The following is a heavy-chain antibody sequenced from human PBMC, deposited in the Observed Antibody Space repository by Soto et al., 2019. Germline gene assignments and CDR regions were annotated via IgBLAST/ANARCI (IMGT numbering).Heavy chain of an antibody. CDR1: GGSISSYY. J-gene: IGHJ3*02. V-gene: IGHV4-59*08. CDR3: ARSGIAARRAFDI. D-gene: IGHD6-6*01. Sequence: QVQLQESGPGLVKPSETLSLTCTVSGGSISSYYWSWIRQPPGKGLEWIGYIYYSGSTNYNPSLNSRVTISVDTSKNQFSLKLSSVTAADTAVDYGARSGIAARRAFDIGGQGTMVTVSS. CDR2: IYYSGST.